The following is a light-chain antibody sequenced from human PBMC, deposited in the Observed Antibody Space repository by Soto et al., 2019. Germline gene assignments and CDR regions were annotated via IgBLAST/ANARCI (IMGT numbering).Light chain of an antibody. V-gene: IGKV3D-20*01. CDR2: DAS. CDR3: QQYGSSPRT. J-gene: IGKJ1*01. Sequence: EIVLTQSPATLSWSAGERATLSWGASQSVRSSLAWYQQQPGQAPRLPIYDASNRATGIPGRFSGSGYGTDFNLTISRLETEDFAVYYCQQYGSSPRTFGQGTKVDI. CDR1: QSVRSS.